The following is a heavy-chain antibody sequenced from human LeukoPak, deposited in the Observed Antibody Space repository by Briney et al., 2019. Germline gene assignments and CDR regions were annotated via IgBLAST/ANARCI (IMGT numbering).Heavy chain of an antibody. CDR2: INHSGST. V-gene: IGHV4-34*01. CDR1: GGSFSGYY. D-gene: IGHD3-9*01. CDR3: ARHNAILTGYPRVDY. Sequence: SETLSLTCAVYGGSFSGYYWSWIRQPPGKGLEWIGEINHSGSTNYNPSLKSRVTISVDTSKNQFSLKLSSVTAADTAVYYCARHNAILTGYPRVDYWGQGTLVTVSS. J-gene: IGHJ4*02.